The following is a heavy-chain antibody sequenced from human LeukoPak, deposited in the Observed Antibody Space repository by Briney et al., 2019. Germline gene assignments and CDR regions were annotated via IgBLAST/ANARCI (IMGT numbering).Heavy chain of an antibody. CDR1: GFTFSSYG. CDR3: AKGLYGSGSYPYYFDY. Sequence: GGSLRLSCAASGFTFSSYGMHWVRQAPGKGLEWVAVISYDGSNKYYADSVKGRFTISRDNSKNTLYLQMNSLRAEDTAVYYCAKGLYGSGSYPYYFDYWGQGTLVTVSS. D-gene: IGHD3-10*01. J-gene: IGHJ4*02. V-gene: IGHV3-30*18. CDR2: ISYDGSNK.